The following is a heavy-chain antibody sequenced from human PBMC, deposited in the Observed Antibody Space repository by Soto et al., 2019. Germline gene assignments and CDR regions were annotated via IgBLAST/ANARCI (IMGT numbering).Heavy chain of an antibody. CDR1: VDSVSSNSAA. V-gene: IGHV6-1*01. D-gene: IGHD3-22*01. J-gene: IGHJ6*02. Sequence: SQTLSLTCAISVDSVSSNSAAWNWIRQSPSRGLEWLGRTYYRSKWYNDYAVSVKSRITINPDTSKNQFSLQLNSVTPEDTAVYYCARGLPHYYDSSGYYAADRPGYYYYGMDVWGQGTTVTVSS. CDR3: ARGLPHYYDSSGYYAADRPGYYYYGMDV. CDR2: TYYRSKWYN.